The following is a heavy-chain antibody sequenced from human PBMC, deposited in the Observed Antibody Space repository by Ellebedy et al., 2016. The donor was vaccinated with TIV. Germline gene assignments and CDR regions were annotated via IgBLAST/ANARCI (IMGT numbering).Heavy chain of an antibody. CDR3: ARDEQSVVTQAGNYHYLGMDV. D-gene: IGHD4-23*01. CDR1: GGSVSSDNYY. CDR2: THSSRNT. V-gene: IGHV4-30-4*01. Sequence: MPSETLSLTCSVSGGSVSSDNYYWTWIRQSPGKALEWLGYTHSSRNTSYNPSLETRTSISLDTYNNQFSLNLASVTAADTAVYYCARDEQSVVTQAGNYHYLGMDVWGQGTTVIVSS. J-gene: IGHJ6*02.